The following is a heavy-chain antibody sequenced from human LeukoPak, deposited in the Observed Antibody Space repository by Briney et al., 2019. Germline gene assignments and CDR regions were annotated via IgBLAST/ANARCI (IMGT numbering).Heavy chain of an antibody. D-gene: IGHD3-22*01. CDR1: GGSFSGYY. Sequence: SETLSLTCAVYGGSFSGYYWSWIRQPPGKGLEWIGEINHSGSTNYNPSLKSRVTISVDTSKNQFSLKLSSVTAADTAVYYCARGASGYYWQDWFDPWGQGTLVTVSS. J-gene: IGHJ5*02. CDR3: ARGASGYYWQDWFDP. V-gene: IGHV4-34*01. CDR2: INHSGST.